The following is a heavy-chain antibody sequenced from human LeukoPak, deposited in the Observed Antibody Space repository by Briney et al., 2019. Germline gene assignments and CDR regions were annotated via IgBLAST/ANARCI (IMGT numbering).Heavy chain of an antibody. CDR1: GFTFSSYG. CDR3: AREVGIRGHFDY. J-gene: IGHJ4*02. CDR2: ISYDGSNK. D-gene: IGHD1-26*01. Sequence: GGSLRLSCAASGFTFSSYGMHWVRQAPGKGLEWVAVISYDGSNKYYADSVKGRLTISRDNSKNTLYLQMNSLRAEDTAVYYCAREVGIRGHFDYWGRGTPVTVSS. V-gene: IGHV3-30*12.